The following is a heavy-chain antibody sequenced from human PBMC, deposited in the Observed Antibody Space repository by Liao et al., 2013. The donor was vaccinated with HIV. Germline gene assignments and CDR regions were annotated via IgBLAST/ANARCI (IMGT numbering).Heavy chain of an antibody. CDR3: ARGGMILAGGWFDP. CDR2: IYHSGST. J-gene: IGHJ5*02. D-gene: IGHD3-16*01. V-gene: IGHV4-30-2*01. Sequence: QLQLQESGSGLVKPSQTLSLTCAVSGGSISSGGYSWSWIRQPPGKGLEWIGYIYHSGSTYYNPSLKSRVTISVDRSKNQFSLKLSSVTAADTAVYYCARGGMILAGGWFDPGAREPWSPSPQ. CDR1: GGSISSGGYS.